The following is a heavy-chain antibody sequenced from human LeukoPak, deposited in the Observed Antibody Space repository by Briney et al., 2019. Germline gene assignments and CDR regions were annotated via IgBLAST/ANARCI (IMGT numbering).Heavy chain of an antibody. D-gene: IGHD6-13*01. CDR3: AKAPAGPEYSSTWKFGYNWFDP. CDR1: GFTFSSYG. V-gene: IGHV3-23*01. J-gene: IGHJ5*02. CDR2: IGGSGGRT. Sequence: SGGSLRLSCAAPGFTFSSYGMSWVRQAPGKGLEWVSAIGGSGGRTYYADSVKGRFTISRDNSKNTLYLQMNSLRVEDTAIYYCAKAPAGPEYSSTWKFGYNWFDPWGQGTLVTVSS.